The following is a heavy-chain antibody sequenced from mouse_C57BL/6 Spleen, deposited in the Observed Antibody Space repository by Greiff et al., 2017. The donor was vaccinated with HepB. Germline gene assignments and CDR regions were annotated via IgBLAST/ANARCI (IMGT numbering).Heavy chain of an antibody. V-gene: IGHV1-61*01. Sequence: QVQLQQPGAELVRPGSSVKLSCKASGYTFTSYWMDWVKQRPGQGLDWIGNIYPSDSETHYNQKFKDKATLTADKSSSTAYMQLSSLTSEDSAVYYCARDYGSSNYFDYWGQSTTLTVSS. CDR3: ARDYGSSNYFDY. CDR2: IYPSDSET. J-gene: IGHJ2*01. CDR1: GYTFTSYW. D-gene: IGHD1-1*01.